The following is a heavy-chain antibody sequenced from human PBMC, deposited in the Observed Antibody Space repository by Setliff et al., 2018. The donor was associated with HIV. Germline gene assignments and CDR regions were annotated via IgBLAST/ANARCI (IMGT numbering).Heavy chain of an antibody. CDR3: ATLRWLRSKHSDH. D-gene: IGHD5-12*01. Sequence: SETLSLTCTVSGGSISNTNYYWGWIRQPPGKGLEWIGAIYYGGNTYYNPTLKSRVTMSVDTSKNQFSLKLRSVTAADTAVYFCATLRWLRSKHSDHWGRGTLVTVSS. V-gene: IGHV4-39*01. CDR2: IYYGGNT. J-gene: IGHJ4*01. CDR1: GGSISNTNYY.